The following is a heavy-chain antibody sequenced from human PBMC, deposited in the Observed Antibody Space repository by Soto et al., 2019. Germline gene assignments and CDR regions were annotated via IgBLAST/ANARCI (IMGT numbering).Heavy chain of an antibody. J-gene: IGHJ4*02. CDR1: GFTFSSYA. V-gene: IGHV3-23*01. CDR2: ISGSGGST. Sequence: GGSLRLSCAASGFTFSSYAMSWVRQAPGKGLEWVSAISGSGGSTYYADSVKGRFTISRDNSKNTLYLQMNSLRAEDTAVYYCAKTPTVTTIFLLDYWGQGTLVTVSS. D-gene: IGHD4-17*01. CDR3: AKTPTVTTIFLLDY.